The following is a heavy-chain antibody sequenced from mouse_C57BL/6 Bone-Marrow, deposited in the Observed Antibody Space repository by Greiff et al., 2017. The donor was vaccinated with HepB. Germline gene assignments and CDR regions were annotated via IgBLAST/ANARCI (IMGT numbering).Heavy chain of an antibody. Sequence: EVKLQQSGPELVKPGASVKMSCKASGYTFTDYNMHWVKQSHGKSLEWIGYINPNNGGTSYNQKFKGKATLTVNKSSSTAYMELRSLTSEDSAVYYCAIGGDYYGSSYEGYWGQGTTLTVSS. CDR2: INPNNGGT. J-gene: IGHJ2*01. CDR3: AIGGDYYGSSYEGY. CDR1: GYTFTDYN. D-gene: IGHD1-1*01. V-gene: IGHV1-22*01.